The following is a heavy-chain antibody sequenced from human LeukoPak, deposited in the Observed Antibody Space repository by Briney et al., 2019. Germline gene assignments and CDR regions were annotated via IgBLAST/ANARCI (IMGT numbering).Heavy chain of an antibody. J-gene: IGHJ6*03. CDR3: ARDYGDYESYMDV. V-gene: IGHV4-59*01. CDR1: GGSFSSYY. Sequence: PSETLSLTCTVSGGSFSSYYWSWIRQPPGKGLEWIGYIYYSGSTKYNPSLKSRVTISVDTSKSQFSLKLSSVTAADTAVYYCARDYGDYESYMDVWGKGTTVTVSS. CDR2: IYYSGST. D-gene: IGHD4-17*01.